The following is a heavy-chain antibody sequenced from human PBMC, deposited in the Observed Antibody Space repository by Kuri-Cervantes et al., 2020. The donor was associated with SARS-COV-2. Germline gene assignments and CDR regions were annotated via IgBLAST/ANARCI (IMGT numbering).Heavy chain of an antibody. CDR2: VSDTGS. Sequence: SETLSLTCIVSGDSMSGSYWTWMRKSPGRGLEWIGYVSDTGSRYSHSLGSRVTISVYTSKNQFSLRLTSVTAADTALYSCAKDKIGDGKPIIYWGRGILVTVSS. CDR1: GDSMSGSY. V-gene: IGHV4-59*01. D-gene: IGHD1-14*01. CDR3: AKDKIGDGKPIIY. J-gene: IGHJ4*02.